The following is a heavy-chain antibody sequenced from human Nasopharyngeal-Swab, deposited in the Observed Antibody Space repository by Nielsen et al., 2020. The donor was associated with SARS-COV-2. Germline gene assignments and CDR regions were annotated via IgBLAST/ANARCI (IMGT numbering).Heavy chain of an antibody. V-gene: IGHV4-34*01. CDR3: ARGEDSSSSTHSIRYYYYGMDV. J-gene: IGHJ6*02. CDR2: INHSGST. CDR1: GGSFSGYY. D-gene: IGHD6-6*01. Sequence: SETLSLTCAVYGGSFSGYYWCWIRQPPGKGLVWIGEINHSGSTNYNPSLKSRVTISVDTSKNQFSLKLSSVTAADTAVYYCARGEDSSSSTHSIRYYYYGMDVWGQGTTVTVSS.